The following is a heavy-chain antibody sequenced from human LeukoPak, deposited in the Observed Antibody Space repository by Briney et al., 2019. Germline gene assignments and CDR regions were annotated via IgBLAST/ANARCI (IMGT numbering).Heavy chain of an antibody. CDR2: IGTAGDT. CDR1: GFTFSSYD. Sequence: GGSLRLSCAASGFTFSSYDMHWVRQATGKGLEWVSAIGTAGDTYYPGSVKGRFTISRDNSKNTLFLQMNSLRAEDTAVYYCAKDREGLGSGYDLEYFDYWGQGTLVTVSS. D-gene: IGHD5-12*01. V-gene: IGHV3-13*04. J-gene: IGHJ4*02. CDR3: AKDREGLGSGYDLEYFDY.